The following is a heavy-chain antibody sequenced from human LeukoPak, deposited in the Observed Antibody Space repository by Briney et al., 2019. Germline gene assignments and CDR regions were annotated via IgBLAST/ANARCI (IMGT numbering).Heavy chain of an antibody. CDR2: ISGGGVST. CDR3: ARESGKFDY. J-gene: IGHJ4*02. CDR1: GLPIADFA. V-gene: IGHV3-43*02. Sequence: GGSLRLSCVASGLPIADFAMHWVRQAPGRGLEWVSLISGGGVSTFYADSVKGRFSISRDNSKNSLSLEMNSLRTEDTAMYYCARESGKFDYWGQGTLVAVSS.